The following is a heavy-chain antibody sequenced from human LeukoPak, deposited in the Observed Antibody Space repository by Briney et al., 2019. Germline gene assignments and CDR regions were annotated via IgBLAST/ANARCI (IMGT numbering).Heavy chain of an antibody. CDR2: ISSSSSTI. Sequence: GGSLRLSCAASGFTFSSCSMNWVRQAPGKGLEWVSYISSSSSTIYYADSVKGRFTISRDNAKNSLYLQMNSLRAEDTAVYYCARGGTDGDYVYFQHWGQGTLVTVSS. J-gene: IGHJ1*01. D-gene: IGHD4-17*01. CDR1: GFTFSSCS. CDR3: ARGGTDGDYVYFQH. V-gene: IGHV3-48*01.